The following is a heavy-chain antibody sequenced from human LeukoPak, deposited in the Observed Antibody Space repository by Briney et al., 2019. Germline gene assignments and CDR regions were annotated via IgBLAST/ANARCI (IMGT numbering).Heavy chain of an antibody. CDR1: GFTFRNYW. Sequence: GGSLRLSCEGSGFTFRNYWMSWVRQAPGKELQWVANIRKDGSEKYYVDSVKGRFTISRDNAKNSLYLQMNSLRAEDTAIYYCTGGPWGSAGAGALDIWGQGTMVTVSS. CDR2: IRKDGSEK. CDR3: TGGPWGSAGAGALDI. V-gene: IGHV3-7*05. D-gene: IGHD3-16*01. J-gene: IGHJ3*02.